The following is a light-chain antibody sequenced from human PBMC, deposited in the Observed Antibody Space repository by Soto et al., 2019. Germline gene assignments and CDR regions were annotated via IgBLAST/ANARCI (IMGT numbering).Light chain of an antibody. CDR1: QSVSISY. V-gene: IGKV3-15*01. Sequence: IVLTQSPAILALSPGDRATLSGRASQSVSISYLALYQHKPGQAPRLLIHGASSRVTGIPARFSGSGSGTEFTLTISSLQSEDFAVYYCQQYNNWPPITFGQGTRLEI. J-gene: IGKJ5*01. CDR3: QQYNNWPPIT. CDR2: GAS.